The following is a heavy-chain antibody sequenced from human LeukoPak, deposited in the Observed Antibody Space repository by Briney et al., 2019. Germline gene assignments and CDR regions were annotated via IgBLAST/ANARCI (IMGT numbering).Heavy chain of an antibody. CDR2: IIPIFGIA. Sequence: SVKVSCKASGGTFSSYAISWVRQAPGQGLEWMGRIIPIFGIANYAQKFQGRVTITADESTSTAYMELSSLRSEDTAVYYCARELMDTAMVTGFGYWGQGTLVTVSS. D-gene: IGHD5-18*01. V-gene: IGHV1-69*13. CDR3: ARELMDTAMVTGFGY. J-gene: IGHJ4*02. CDR1: GGTFSSYA.